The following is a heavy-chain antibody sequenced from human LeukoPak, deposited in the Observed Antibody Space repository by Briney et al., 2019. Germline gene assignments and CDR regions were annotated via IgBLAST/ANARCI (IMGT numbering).Heavy chain of an antibody. J-gene: IGHJ3*02. Sequence: SETLSLTCTVSGGSISSYYWSWIRQPPGKGLEWIGYIYYSGITNYNPSLKSRVTISVDTSKNQFSLKLSSVTAADTAVYYCARHDLNDYGDYQFAFDIWGQGTMVTVSS. CDR2: IYYSGIT. D-gene: IGHD4-17*01. CDR1: GGSISSYY. CDR3: ARHDLNDYGDYQFAFDI. V-gene: IGHV4-59*08.